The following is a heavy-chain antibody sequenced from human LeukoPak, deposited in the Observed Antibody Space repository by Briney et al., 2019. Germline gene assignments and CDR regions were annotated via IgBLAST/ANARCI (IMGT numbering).Heavy chain of an antibody. V-gene: IGHV1-18*01. J-gene: IGHJ3*02. Sequence: GASVKVSCKASGYTSTSYGISWVRQAPGQGLEWMGWISAYNGNTNYAQKLRGRVTMTTDTSTSTAYMELRSLRSDDTAVYYCAGGGGGLRYFDWLNAFDIWGQGTMVTVSS. CDR2: ISAYNGNT. CDR3: AGGGGGLRYFDWLNAFDI. D-gene: IGHD3-9*01. CDR1: GYTSTSYG.